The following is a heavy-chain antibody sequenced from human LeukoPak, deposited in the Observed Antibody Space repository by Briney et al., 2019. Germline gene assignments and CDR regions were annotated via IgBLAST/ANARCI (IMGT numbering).Heavy chain of an antibody. V-gene: IGHV4-34*01. D-gene: IGHD6-13*01. Sequence: SETLSLTCAVYGGSFSGYYWSWIRQPPGKGLEWIGEINHSGGTNYNPSLKSRVTISVDTSQNQFSLNLSSVTAADTAVYYCARGRGYTSSRYENWGQGTLVTVSS. CDR2: INHSGGT. CDR1: GGSFSGYY. J-gene: IGHJ4*02. CDR3: ARGRGYTSSRYEN.